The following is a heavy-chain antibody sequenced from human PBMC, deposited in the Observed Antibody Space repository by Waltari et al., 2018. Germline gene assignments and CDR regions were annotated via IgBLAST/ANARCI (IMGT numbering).Heavy chain of an antibody. V-gene: IGHV3-30-3*01. Sequence: QVQLVESGGGVVQPGRSLRLSCAASGFTFSSYAMHWVRQAPGKGLEWVAVISYDGSNKYYADSVKGRFTISRDNSKNSLYLQMNSLRAEDTALYYCAKDTLTDGSGSNFDYWGQGTLVTVSS. J-gene: IGHJ4*02. CDR3: AKDTLTDGSGSNFDY. D-gene: IGHD3-10*01. CDR1: GFTFSSYA. CDR2: ISYDGSNK.